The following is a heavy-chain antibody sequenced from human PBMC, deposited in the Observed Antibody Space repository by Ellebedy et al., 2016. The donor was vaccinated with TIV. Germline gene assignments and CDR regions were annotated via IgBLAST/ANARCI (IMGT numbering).Heavy chain of an antibody. J-gene: IGHJ3*02. CDR2: ISHTGSRT. CDR3: ADDPWGVGPAFDI. CDR1: GFTFSSYA. Sequence: GESLKISCAASGFTFSSYAMSWVRQAPGKGLEWVSTISHTGSRTYYADSVEGRFTISRDNSKKTLYLQMNSLRAEDTAIYYCADDPWGVGPAFDIWGQGTMVTVSS. D-gene: IGHD1-26*01. V-gene: IGHV3-23*01.